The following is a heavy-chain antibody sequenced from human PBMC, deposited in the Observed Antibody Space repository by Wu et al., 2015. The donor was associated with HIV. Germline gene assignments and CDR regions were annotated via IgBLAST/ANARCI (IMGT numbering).Heavy chain of an antibody. V-gene: IGHV1-18*01. J-gene: IGHJ6*02. CDR1: GYTFTSYG. Sequence: QVQLVQSGVEVKKPGASVKVSCKASGYTFTSYGISWVRQAPGQGLEWMGWISAYDSNTDYAQKFQGRVTMTTDTSTSTAYMELGSLRFDDTAVYYCARDQQWPTEYYHYYGMDVWGQGTTVTVSS. CDR2: ISAYDSNT. CDR3: ARDQQWPTEYYHYYGMDV. D-gene: IGHD6-19*01.